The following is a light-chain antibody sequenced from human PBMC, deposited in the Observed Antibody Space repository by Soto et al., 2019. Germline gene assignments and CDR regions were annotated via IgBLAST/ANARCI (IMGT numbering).Light chain of an antibody. Sequence: DVVMTKSPLSLPVTLGQPASISCRSSHSLVYSDGDTYLNWFQQRPGPSPRRLIYKVSNRDSGVRDRFSGTGSGTGFPLKISRAEAEDVGVYYCMQGARGPPTFGKGTKVEFQ. CDR2: KVS. J-gene: IGKJ1*01. CDR3: MQGARGPPT. V-gene: IGKV2-30*01. CDR1: HSLVYSDGDTY.